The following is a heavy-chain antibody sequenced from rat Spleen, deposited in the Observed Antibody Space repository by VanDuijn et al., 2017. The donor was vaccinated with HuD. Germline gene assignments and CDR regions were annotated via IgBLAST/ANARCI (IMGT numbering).Heavy chain of an antibody. V-gene: IGHV2S12*01. CDR2: ISSGGST. J-gene: IGHJ4*01. Sequence: QVQLKESGPGLVQPSQTLSLTCTVSGFSLTSNGVSWVRQPPGKGVEWIAAISSGGSTYYNSALKSRLSISRDTSKSQVFLKMNSLQTEDTAIYFCTRQQGDYVMDAWGQGASVTVSS. D-gene: IGHD1-2*01. CDR3: TRQQGDYVMDA. CDR1: GFSLTSNG.